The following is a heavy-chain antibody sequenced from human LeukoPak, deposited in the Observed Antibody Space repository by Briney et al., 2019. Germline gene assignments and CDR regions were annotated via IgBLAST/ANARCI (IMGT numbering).Heavy chain of an antibody. V-gene: IGHV3-53*01. CDR2: IYSGGST. CDR1: GFTVSSND. Sequence: PGGSLRLSCAASGFTVSSNDMSWVRQAPGKGLECISVIYSGGSTDYADSVKGRLTISRDNSKNTLYLQMNSLRAEDTAVYYCAKKRAVAPRGTYYMDVWGKGTTVTVSS. CDR3: AKKRAVAPRGTYYMDV. D-gene: IGHD6-19*01. J-gene: IGHJ6*03.